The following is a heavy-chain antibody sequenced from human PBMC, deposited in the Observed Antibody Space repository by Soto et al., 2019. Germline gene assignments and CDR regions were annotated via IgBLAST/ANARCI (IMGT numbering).Heavy chain of an antibody. CDR3: ATYAYYYGSGWRLGRKWCAFDI. CDR1: GYTLTELS. J-gene: IGHJ3*02. CDR2: FDPEDGET. V-gene: IGHV1-24*01. Sequence: ASVKVSCKVSGYTLTELSRHWVRQAPGKGLEWMGGFDPEDGETIYAQKFQGRVTMTEDTSTDTAYMELSSLRSEDTAVYYCATYAYYYGSGWRLGRKWCAFDIWGQGTMVIVS. D-gene: IGHD3-10*01.